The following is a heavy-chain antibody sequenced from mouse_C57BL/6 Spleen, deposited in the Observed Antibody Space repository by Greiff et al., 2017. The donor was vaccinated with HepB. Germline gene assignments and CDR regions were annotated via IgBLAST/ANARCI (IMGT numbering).Heavy chain of an antibody. D-gene: IGHD2-5*01. CDR1: GYTFTSYW. CDR3: AMYSNYYYYAMDY. Sequence: QVQLKQPGAELVKPGASVKVSCKASGYTFTSYWMHWVKQRPGQGLEWIGRIHPSDSDTNYNQKFKGKATLTVDKSSSTAYMQLSSLTSEDSAVYYCAMYSNYYYYAMDYWGQGTSVTVSS. CDR2: IHPSDSDT. V-gene: IGHV1-74*01. J-gene: IGHJ4*01.